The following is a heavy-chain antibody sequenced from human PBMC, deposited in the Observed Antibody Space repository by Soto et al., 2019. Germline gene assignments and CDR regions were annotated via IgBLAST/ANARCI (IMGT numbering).Heavy chain of an antibody. CDR3: AFERDYSSSSHYYYYGMDV. Sequence: QVQLVESGGGLVQPGRSLRLSCAASGFTFSSYAMHWVRQAPGKGLEWVAVVTYDGSNKYYADSVKGRFTISRDNSKNTRYLQMNSQRAEDTAVYYGAFERDYSSSSHYYYYGMDVWGQGTTVTVAS. V-gene: IGHV3-30-3*01. CDR1: GFTFSSYA. D-gene: IGHD6-6*01. CDR2: VTYDGSNK. J-gene: IGHJ6*02.